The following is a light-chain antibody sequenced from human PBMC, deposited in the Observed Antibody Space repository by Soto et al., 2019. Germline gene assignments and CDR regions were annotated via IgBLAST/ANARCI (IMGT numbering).Light chain of an antibody. J-gene: IGLJ1*01. CDR2: SNN. Sequence: QSVLTQPPSASGTPGQRVSISCSGYSSSIGTNFVYWYQQLPGTAPKVLIHSNNQRPSGVPDRFSGSKSGTSASLAIGGLRSEDEADYYCAAWDDNLSTYVFGSGTKLTVL. CDR1: SSSIGTNF. V-gene: IGLV1-47*02. CDR3: AAWDDNLSTYV.